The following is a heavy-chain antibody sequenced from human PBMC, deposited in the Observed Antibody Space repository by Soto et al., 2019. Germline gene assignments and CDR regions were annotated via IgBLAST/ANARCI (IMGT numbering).Heavy chain of an antibody. CDR3: ARRQYSYDSSGYFDY. CDR1: GGSISSSSYY. V-gene: IGHV4-39*01. J-gene: IGHJ4*02. Sequence: QLQLQESGPGLVKPSETLSLTCTVSGGSISSSSYYWGWIRQPPGKGLEWIGSIYYSGSTYYNPSLKSRVTISVDTSKTQFSLKLSSVTAADPAVYYCARRQYSYDSSGYFDYWGQGTLVTVSS. D-gene: IGHD3-22*01. CDR2: IYYSGST.